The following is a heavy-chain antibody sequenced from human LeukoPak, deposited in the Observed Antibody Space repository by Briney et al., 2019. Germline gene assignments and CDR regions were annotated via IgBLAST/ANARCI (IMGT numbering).Heavy chain of an antibody. CDR2: INPSGGST. J-gene: IGHJ5*02. CDR3: ATGCGGDCSDPRGFDP. V-gene: IGHV1-46*01. D-gene: IGHD2-21*02. Sequence: ASVKVSCTASGYTFTSYYMHWVRQAPGQGLEWMGIINPSGGSTSYAQKFQGRVTMTRDMSTSTVYMELSSLRSEDTAVYYCATGCGGDCSDPRGFDPWGQGTLVTVSS. CDR1: GYTFTSYY.